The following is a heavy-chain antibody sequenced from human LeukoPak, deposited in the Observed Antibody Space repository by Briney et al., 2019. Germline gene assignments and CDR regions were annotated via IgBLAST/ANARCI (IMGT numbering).Heavy chain of an antibody. CDR3: AKATGYSSGWFGYYGMDV. CDR1: GFTFDDYA. CDR2: ISWNSGSI. V-gene: IGHV3-9*01. D-gene: IGHD6-19*01. Sequence: SGGPLRLSCAASGFTFDDYAMHWVRQAPGKGLEWVSGISWNSGSIGYADSVKGRFTISRDNAKNSLYLQMNSLRAEDTALYYCAKATGYSSGWFGYYGMDVWGQGTTVTVSS. J-gene: IGHJ6*02.